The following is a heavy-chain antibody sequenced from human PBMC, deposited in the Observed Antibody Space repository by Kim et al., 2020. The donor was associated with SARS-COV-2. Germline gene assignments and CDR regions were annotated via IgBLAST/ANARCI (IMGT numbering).Heavy chain of an antibody. Sequence: ADSVKGRFTISRDNSKNTLYLQMNSLRAEDTAVYYCAKGQGSGWSSVFDYWGQGTLVTVSS. V-gene: IGHV3-23*01. CDR3: AKGQGSGWSSVFDY. J-gene: IGHJ4*02. D-gene: IGHD6-19*01.